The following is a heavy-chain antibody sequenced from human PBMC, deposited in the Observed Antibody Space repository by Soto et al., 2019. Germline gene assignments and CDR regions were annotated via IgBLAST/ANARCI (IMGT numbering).Heavy chain of an antibody. D-gene: IGHD3-10*01. CDR1: GGSISSSSYY. J-gene: IGHJ6*03. V-gene: IGHV4-39*01. Sequence: QLQLQESGPGLVKPSETLSLTCTVSGGSISSSSYYWGWIRQPPGKGLEWIGSIYYSGSTYYNPSLKSRVTISVDTSKNQFSLKLSSVTAADTAVYYCARLDRFGELLWDYYYMDVWGKGTTVTVSS. CDR2: IYYSGST. CDR3: ARLDRFGELLWDYYYMDV.